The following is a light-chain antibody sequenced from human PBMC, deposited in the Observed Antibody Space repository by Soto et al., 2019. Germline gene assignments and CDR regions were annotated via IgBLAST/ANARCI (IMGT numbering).Light chain of an antibody. CDR2: AAS. Sequence: DIQMTQSPSSLSASVGDRVTITCRASQGISNYLAWYQQKPGKVPKLLIYAASTLQSGAPSRLSGCGSGTDFTLTISTLQPEVVATYYCQKYNCARFSSGGGTKVEIK. V-gene: IGKV1-27*01. J-gene: IGKJ4*01. CDR1: QGISNY. CDR3: QKYNCARFS.